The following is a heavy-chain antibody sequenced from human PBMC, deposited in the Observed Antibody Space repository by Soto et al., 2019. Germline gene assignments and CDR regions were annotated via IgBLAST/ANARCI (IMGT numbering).Heavy chain of an antibody. J-gene: IGHJ3*02. CDR1: VGSVSGEH. CDR2: IYRTGDT. D-gene: IGHD6-19*01. V-gene: IGHV4-59*02. CDR3: PKDPGQWLVPGAFET. Sequence: SETLSITCSFSVGSVSGEHWHWIRQSPGKRLEWIGNIYRTGDTKYSPSFESRITISLDTSMNQVSLTLRSVTAADTALYYCPKDPGQWLVPGAFETWGRGTMVTVSS.